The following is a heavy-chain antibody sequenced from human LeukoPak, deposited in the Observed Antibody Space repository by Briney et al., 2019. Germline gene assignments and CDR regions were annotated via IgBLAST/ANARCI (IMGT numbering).Heavy chain of an antibody. CDR1: GFTFSSYA. D-gene: IGHD6-19*01. J-gene: IGHJ1*01. Sequence: GGSLRLSCAASGFTFSSYALSWVRQAPGKGPEWVSGISSSGKSTYYADSVKGRFTISRDNSKNTLYLQMNSLGAEDTAVYYCAKEPYRPPQWPGGWGQGTLVTVSS. V-gene: IGHV3-23*01. CDR2: ISSSGKST. CDR3: AKEPYRPPQWPGG.